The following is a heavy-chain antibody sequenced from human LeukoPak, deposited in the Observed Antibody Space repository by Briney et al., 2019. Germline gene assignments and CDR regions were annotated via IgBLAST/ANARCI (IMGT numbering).Heavy chain of an antibody. CDR3: AAWAGRGNVRQGYYYYYMDV. CDR1: GYTLTELA. CDR2: LDLEDGEA. J-gene: IGHJ6*03. Sequence: GASVEVSCKVSGYTLTELAMHWVRQAPGSGLEWMGNLDLEDGEAICPQKFQGRVTLTQDTSTDTAYMELSSLRSEDTAVYYCAAWAGRGNVRQGYYYYYMDVWGKGTTVTVS. D-gene: IGHD1-26*01. V-gene: IGHV1-24*01.